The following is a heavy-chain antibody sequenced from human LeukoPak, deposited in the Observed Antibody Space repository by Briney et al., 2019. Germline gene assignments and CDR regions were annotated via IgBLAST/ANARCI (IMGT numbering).Heavy chain of an antibody. V-gene: IGHV1-2*02. CDR2: LNPKSGGT. D-gene: IGHD5-12*01. CDR1: GYTFTDYY. J-gene: IGHJ6*03. CDR3: ARGPGYSGYKHSYYYSYMEV. Sequence: ASVKVSCRASGYTFTDYYLHWVRQAPGQGLEWMGWLNPKSGGTNYAQRFQGRVTMTSDTSTSTAYMELTWPRSDDTAIYYCARGPGYSGYKHSYYYSYMEVWGKGTTVTVSS.